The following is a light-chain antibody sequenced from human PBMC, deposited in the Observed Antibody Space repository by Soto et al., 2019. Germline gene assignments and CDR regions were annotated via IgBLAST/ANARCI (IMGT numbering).Light chain of an antibody. CDR3: IQALQAPPFT. CDR1: QSLLHSNGYNY. Sequence: DLVMTQSPLSLPVTPGEPASISCRSSQSLLHSNGYNYLDWYLQKPGQSPQLLIYLGSNRASGVTDRFSGSGSGTDFTLKISTVEAEDVGVYSCIQALQAPPFTFGPGTKVDIK. J-gene: IGKJ3*01. CDR2: LGS. V-gene: IGKV2-28*01.